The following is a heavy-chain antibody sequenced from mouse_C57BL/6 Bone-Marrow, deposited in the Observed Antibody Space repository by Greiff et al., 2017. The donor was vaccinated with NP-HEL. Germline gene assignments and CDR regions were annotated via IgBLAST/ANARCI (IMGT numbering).Heavy chain of an antibody. CDR3: ARSGITTVVVDY. CDR2: IYPGSGST. J-gene: IGHJ2*01. Sequence: QVQLKQPGAELVKPGASVKMSCKASGYTFTSYWITWVKQRPGQGLEWIGDIYPGSGSTNYNEKFKSKATLTVDTSSSTAYMQLSSLTSEDSAVYYCARSGITTVVVDYWGQGTTLTVSS. CDR1: GYTFTSYW. V-gene: IGHV1-55*01. D-gene: IGHD1-1*01.